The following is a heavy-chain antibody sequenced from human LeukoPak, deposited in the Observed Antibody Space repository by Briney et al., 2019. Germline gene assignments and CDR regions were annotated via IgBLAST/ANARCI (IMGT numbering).Heavy chain of an antibody. D-gene: IGHD2/OR15-2a*01. CDR2: INHSGSA. Sequence: PSETLSLTCAVYGGSFSGYYWSWIRQPPGKGLEWIGEINHSGSAYYNPSLKSRVTISVDTSKNQFSLKLISVTAADTAVYYCARNFQYFDLPDYWGQGTLVTVSS. V-gene: IGHV4-34*01. J-gene: IGHJ4*02. CDR1: GGSFSGYY. CDR3: ARNFQYFDLPDY.